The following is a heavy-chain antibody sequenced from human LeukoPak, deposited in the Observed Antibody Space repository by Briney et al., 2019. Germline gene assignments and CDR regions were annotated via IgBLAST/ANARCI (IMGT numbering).Heavy chain of an antibody. Sequence: SETLSLTCTVSGGSISTYYGSWVRQPAGEGLEWIGHVYTSGSTYNPSLKSRVTMSIDTSKNQFSLKLNSVTAADTAVYYCARRHYSSGLDYWGQGILVTLSS. CDR3: ARRHYSSGLDY. CDR1: GGSISTYY. D-gene: IGHD6-19*01. CDR2: VYTSGST. V-gene: IGHV4-4*07. J-gene: IGHJ4*02.